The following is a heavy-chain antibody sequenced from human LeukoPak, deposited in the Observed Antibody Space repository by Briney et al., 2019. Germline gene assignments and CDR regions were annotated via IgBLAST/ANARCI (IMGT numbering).Heavy chain of an antibody. CDR2: IKPDGSEK. CDR3: ARDSGDRTVDY. D-gene: IGHD3-10*01. CDR1: GFTFSSYW. V-gene: IGHV3-7*01. Sequence: PGGSLRLSCAASGFTFSSYWTSWVRQDPGKGLEWVTNIKPDGSEKYYVDSVKGRFTISRDNAKNSLYLQMNSLRAEDTAVYYCARDSGDRTVDYWGQGTLVTVSS. J-gene: IGHJ4*02.